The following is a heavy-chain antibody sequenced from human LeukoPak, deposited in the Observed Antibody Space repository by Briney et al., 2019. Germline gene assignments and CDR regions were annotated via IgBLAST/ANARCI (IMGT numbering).Heavy chain of an antibody. CDR2: ISTSGVTI. Sequence: PGGSLRLSCAASGFTFSGYEMNWVRQAPGKGLEWVSHISTSGVTIHYSDSVRGRFTISRDNAKNSLYLQMNSLRAEDTAVYYCARVSSYYDFWSGSPPSMDVWGKGTTVTVSS. CDR1: GFTFSGYE. CDR3: ARVSSYYDFWSGSPPSMDV. V-gene: IGHV3-48*03. J-gene: IGHJ6*03. D-gene: IGHD3-3*01.